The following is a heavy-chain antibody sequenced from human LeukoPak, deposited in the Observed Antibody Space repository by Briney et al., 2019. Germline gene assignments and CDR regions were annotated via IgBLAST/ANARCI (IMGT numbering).Heavy chain of an antibody. Sequence: SQTLSPTCTVSGVSISSGGYYWSWIRQHPGKGLEWIGYIYYSGSTYYNPSLKSRVTISVDTSKNQFSLKLSSVTAADTAVYYCARVDSPREPYYMDVWGKGTTVTVSS. CDR1: GVSISSGGYY. D-gene: IGHD1-14*01. CDR3: ARVDSPREPYYMDV. J-gene: IGHJ6*03. V-gene: IGHV4-31*03. CDR2: IYYSGST.